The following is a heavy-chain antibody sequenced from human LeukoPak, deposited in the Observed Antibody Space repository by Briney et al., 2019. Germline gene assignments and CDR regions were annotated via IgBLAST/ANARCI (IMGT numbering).Heavy chain of an antibody. CDR2: IIPILGIA. V-gene: IGHV1-69*04. J-gene: IGHJ5*02. Sequence: SVKVSCKASGGTFSSYTISWVRQAPGQGLEWMGRIIPILGIANYAQKFQGRVTITADKSTSTAHMELSSLRSEDTAVYYCARDLYCGGDCYSNWFDPWGQGTLVTVSS. CDR1: GGTFSSYT. D-gene: IGHD2-21*02. CDR3: ARDLYCGGDCYSNWFDP.